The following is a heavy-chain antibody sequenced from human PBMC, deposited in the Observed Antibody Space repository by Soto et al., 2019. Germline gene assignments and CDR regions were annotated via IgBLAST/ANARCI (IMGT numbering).Heavy chain of an antibody. CDR2: IIPIFGTT. V-gene: IGHV1-69*12. CDR1: EGTFSSYA. Sequence: QVQLVQSGAEVKKPGSSVKVSCKASEGTFSSYAISWVRQAPGQGLEWMGGIIPIFGTTNYAQKFQGRVTITADESTSTAYMELSSLRAEDTAMYYCARVVTVVKSFHYWYFDIWGRGTLVTVSS. CDR3: ARVVTVVKSFHYWYFDI. J-gene: IGHJ2*01. D-gene: IGHD2-15*01.